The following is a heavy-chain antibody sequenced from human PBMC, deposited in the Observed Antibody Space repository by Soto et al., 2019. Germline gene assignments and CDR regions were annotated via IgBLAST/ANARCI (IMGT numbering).Heavy chain of an antibody. CDR1: GFTFNNYW. CDR2: MNSDGSST. V-gene: IGHV3-74*01. D-gene: IGHD2-2*01. Sequence: EVQLVESGGGLVQPGGSLRLSCAASGFTFNNYWMHWVRQAPGEGLVWVSRMNSDGSSTNYADSVKGRFTISRDNAKNTLYLHMNSLRAEDTAVYYCARGAIYYYYMDVWGKGTTVTVSS. J-gene: IGHJ6*03. CDR3: ARGAIYYYYMDV.